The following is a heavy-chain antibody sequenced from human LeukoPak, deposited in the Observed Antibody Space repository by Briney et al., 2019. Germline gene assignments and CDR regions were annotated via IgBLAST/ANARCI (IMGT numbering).Heavy chain of an antibody. D-gene: IGHD3-22*01. CDR1: GFTFSSYN. Sequence: PGGSLRLSCAASGFTFSSYNMNWVRQAPGKGLEWVSSISSSTSYIYYADSVKGRFTISRDNAKNSLYLQMNSLRAEHTAVYYCARVHYYDSSGYYAWGQGTLVTVSS. CDR2: ISSSTSYI. CDR3: ARVHYYDSSGYYA. J-gene: IGHJ5*02. V-gene: IGHV3-21*01.